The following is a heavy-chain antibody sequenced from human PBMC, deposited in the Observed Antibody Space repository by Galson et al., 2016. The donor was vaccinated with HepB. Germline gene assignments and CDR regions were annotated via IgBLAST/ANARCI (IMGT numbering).Heavy chain of an antibody. CDR1: GFTFSSYE. J-gene: IGHJ4*02. Sequence: LRLSCAASGFTFSSYEMNWVRQSPGKGLEWIASFYRSETTYYAPSLKSRVTISVDTSKNQFSLKLSSVTAADTAVYYCARAGTTVTTHYYYLDSWGQGTLVTVSP. V-gene: IGHV4-38-2*01. D-gene: IGHD4-17*01. CDR2: FYRSETT. CDR3: ARAGTTVTTHYYYLDS.